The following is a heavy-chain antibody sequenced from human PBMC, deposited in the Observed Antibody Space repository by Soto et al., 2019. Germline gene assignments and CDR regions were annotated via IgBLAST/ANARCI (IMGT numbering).Heavy chain of an antibody. D-gene: IGHD3-3*02. CDR3: VRYDRINMKPYSPEGFHI. Sequence: SETLSLTCSVSGDSVSSSNSHWGWTRQPPGKGLEYIGSVYYGGAIFYSGNIYYNPSLKSRVTISVDTSKNQFSLRLSSVTAADTGVYYCVRYDRINMKPYSPEGFHIWGQGTMVTVSS. J-gene: IGHJ3*02. V-gene: IGHV4-39*01. CDR1: GDSVSSSNSH. CDR2: VYYGGAIFYSGNI.